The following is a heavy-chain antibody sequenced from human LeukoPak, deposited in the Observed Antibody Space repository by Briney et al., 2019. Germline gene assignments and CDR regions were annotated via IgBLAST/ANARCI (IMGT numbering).Heavy chain of an antibody. Sequence: SETLSLTCTVSSGSVSSGSSYWSWIRHPPGKGLEWIGYLYYSGSTNYNPSLKSRVTISVDTSKNQFSLKLSSVTAADTAVYYCARVLPYFFDKSGDAFDIWGQGTMVTVSS. CDR1: SGSVSSGSSY. D-gene: IGHD3-22*01. V-gene: IGHV4-61*01. CDR3: ARVLPYFFDKSGDAFDI. CDR2: LYYSGST. J-gene: IGHJ3*02.